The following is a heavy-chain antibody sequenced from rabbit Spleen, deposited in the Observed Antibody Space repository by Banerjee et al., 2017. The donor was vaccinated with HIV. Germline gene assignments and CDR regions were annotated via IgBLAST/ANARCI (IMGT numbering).Heavy chain of an antibody. J-gene: IGHJ4*01. Sequence: QLLEESGGDLVKPGASLTLTCTASGVSFSSSSYMCWVRQAPGKGLEWIACIDSGSSGFTYFATWAKGRFTMSRTSSTTVTLQMTSPTAADTAIYFCARDLVAVIGWNFGLWGPGTLVTVS. CDR1: GVSFSSSSY. D-gene: IGHD5-1*01. V-gene: IGHV1S40*01. CDR2: IDSGSSGFT. CDR3: ARDLVAVIGWNFGL.